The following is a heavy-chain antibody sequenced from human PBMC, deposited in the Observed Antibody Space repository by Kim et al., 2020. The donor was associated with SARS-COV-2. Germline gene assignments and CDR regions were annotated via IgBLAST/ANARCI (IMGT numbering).Heavy chain of an antibody. CDR2: IKQDGSEK. J-gene: IGHJ6*02. V-gene: IGHV3-7*01. Sequence: GGSLRLSCASSGFTFSSYWMSWVRQAPGKGLEWVANIKQDGSEKYYVDSVKGRFTISRDNAKNSLYLQMNSLRAEDTAVYYCARDKEKWELLGNYGMDVCGQGTTVTVSS. D-gene: IGHD1-26*01. CDR3: ARDKEKWELLGNYGMDV. CDR1: GFTFSSYW.